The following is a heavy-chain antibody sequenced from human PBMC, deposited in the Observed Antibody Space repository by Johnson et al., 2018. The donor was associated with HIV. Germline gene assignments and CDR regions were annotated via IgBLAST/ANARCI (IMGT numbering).Heavy chain of an antibody. D-gene: IGHD6-13*01. CDR1: GLTFSSYA. J-gene: IGHJ3*02. Sequence: QVQLVESGGGLAQPGGSLRLSCVGSGLTFSSYAMSWVRQAPGKGLEWAAVISNDGSAKYYAYSVKGRFTISRDNAKNSLYLQMNRLRAEDTAVYYWARALKRLAAADDAFDIWGQGTMVTVSS. CDR2: ISNDGSAK. V-gene: IGHV3-30*03. CDR3: ARALKRLAAADDAFDI.